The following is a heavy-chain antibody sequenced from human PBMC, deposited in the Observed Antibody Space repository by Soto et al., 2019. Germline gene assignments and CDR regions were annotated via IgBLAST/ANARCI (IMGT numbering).Heavy chain of an antibody. Sequence: GGSLRLSCAASGFTFSNAWMSWVRQAPGKGLEWVGRIKSKTDGGTTDYAAPVKGRFTISRDDSKNTLYLHMNSLKTEDTAVYYCARSSWNLYYYYGMDVWGQGTTGTVSS. CDR2: IKSKTDGGTT. CDR3: ARSSWNLYYYYGMDV. D-gene: IGHD6-13*01. CDR1: GFTFSNAW. V-gene: IGHV3-15*01. J-gene: IGHJ6*02.